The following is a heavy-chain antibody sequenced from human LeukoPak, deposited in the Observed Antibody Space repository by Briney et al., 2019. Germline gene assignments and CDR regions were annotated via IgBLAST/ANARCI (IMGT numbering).Heavy chain of an antibody. V-gene: IGHV3-23*01. CDR2: ITGSGTAT. J-gene: IGHJ4*02. CDR3: AKPNTYDSSGYARI. CDR1: GFTFDNYA. D-gene: IGHD3-22*01. Sequence: GGSLRLSCEASGFTFDNYAISWVRQAPGKGLEWVSAITGSGTATFYAASVEAHFTISRDNSKNTVYLQMNSLRAEDTAVYYCAKPNTYDSSGYARIWGQGTLVTVSS.